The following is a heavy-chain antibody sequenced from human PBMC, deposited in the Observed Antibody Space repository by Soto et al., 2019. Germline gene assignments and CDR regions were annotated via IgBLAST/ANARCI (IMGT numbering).Heavy chain of an antibody. Sequence: GGSLRLSCVASGFTFNKYGMTWVRQAPGKGLEWVSSISGSSSTTYYADSVKGRFTISRDNSKNTVYLHMNSLRTEDTAVYYCAPTRYDYGDDAVGYWGPGTLVTVSS. CDR2: ISGSSSTT. D-gene: IGHD4-17*01. J-gene: IGHJ4*01. CDR1: GFTFNKYG. CDR3: APTRYDYGDDAVGY. V-gene: IGHV3-23*01.